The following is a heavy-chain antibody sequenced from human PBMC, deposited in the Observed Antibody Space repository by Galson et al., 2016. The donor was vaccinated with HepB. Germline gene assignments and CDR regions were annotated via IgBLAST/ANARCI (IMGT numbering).Heavy chain of an antibody. Sequence: SLRLSCVASGFTVSNNYMCWVRQAPGKGLEWVSLIYSDVGGGFTYYGDSVKGRFIISRYNSKNTLYLQMNDFRPEDTAVIYCASDVVVSSSSGPVGYWGQGTLVTVSP. V-gene: IGHV3-66*02. CDR2: IYSDVGGGFT. J-gene: IGHJ4*02. D-gene: IGHD2-21*01. CDR1: GFTVSNNY. CDR3: ASDVVVSSSSGPVGY.